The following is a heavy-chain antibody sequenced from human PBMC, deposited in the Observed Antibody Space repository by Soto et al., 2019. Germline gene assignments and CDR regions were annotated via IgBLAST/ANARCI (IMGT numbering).Heavy chain of an antibody. V-gene: IGHV3-7*04. D-gene: IGHD6-6*01. CDR1: RFTFSSYW. CDR3: ARVYSSSSGRGMDV. Sequence: EVQLVESGGGLVQPGGSLRLSCAASRFTFSSYWMSWVRQAPGKGLKWVANIKQDGSEKYYVDSVKGRFTISRDNAKNSLYLQMNSLRAEDTAVYYCARVYSSSSGRGMDVWGQGTTVTVSS. CDR2: IKQDGSEK. J-gene: IGHJ6*02.